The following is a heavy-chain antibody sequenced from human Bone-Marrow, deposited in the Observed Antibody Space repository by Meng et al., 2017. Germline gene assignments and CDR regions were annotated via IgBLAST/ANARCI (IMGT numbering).Heavy chain of an antibody. CDR2: INHSGST. J-gene: IGHJ5*02. V-gene: IGHV4-34*01. Sequence: QVQRREWGGGVLKPSETFSPLCAVYGGSVGVDYWSWIRQPPGKGLEWIGEINHSGSTNYNPSLKSRVTISVDTSKNQFSLKLSSVTAADTAVYYCASLYGVVGASWFDPWGQGTLVTVSS. D-gene: IGHD1-26*01. CDR1: GGSVGVDY. CDR3: ASLYGVVGASWFDP.